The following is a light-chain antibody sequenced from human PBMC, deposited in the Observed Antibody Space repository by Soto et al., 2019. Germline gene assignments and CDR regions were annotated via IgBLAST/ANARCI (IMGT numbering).Light chain of an antibody. J-gene: IGKJ2*01. CDR1: QSISTN. CDR3: QQYHNWPPKYT. CDR2: GAS. V-gene: IGKV3-15*01. Sequence: EMMMTQSPATLSVSPGERVTLSCTASQSISTNLAWYQQKPGQAPRLLIYGASTRATGIPARFSGSGSGTEFTLTITRLKSEDFAVYYCQQYHNWPPKYTFGQGTKVEIK.